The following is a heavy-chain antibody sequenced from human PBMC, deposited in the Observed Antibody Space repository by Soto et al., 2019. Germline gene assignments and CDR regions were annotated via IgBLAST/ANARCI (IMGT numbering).Heavy chain of an antibody. CDR1: GYTFTSYG. D-gene: IGHD3-10*01. V-gene: IGHV1-18*04. J-gene: IGHJ6*02. CDR2: ISAYNGNT. Sequence: ASVKVSCKASGYTFTSYGISWVRQAPGQGLEWMGWISAYNGNTNYAQKLQGRVTMTTDTATSTAYMELRSLRSDDTAVYYCARDYGSRSGNSDYSYGMDVWGQGTTVTVSS. CDR3: ARDYGSRSGNSDYSYGMDV.